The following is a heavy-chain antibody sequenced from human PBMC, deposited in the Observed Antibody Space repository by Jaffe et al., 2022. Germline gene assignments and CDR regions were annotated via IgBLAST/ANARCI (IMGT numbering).Heavy chain of an antibody. V-gene: IGHV4-61*02. CDR1: GGSISSGSYY. J-gene: IGHJ4*02. CDR2: IYTSGST. CDR3: ARTTNWWLLRDTTHFDY. D-gene: IGHD3-22*01. Sequence: QVQLQESGPGLVKPSQTLSLTCTVSGGSISSGSYYWSWIRQPAGKGLEWIGRIYTSGSTNYNPSLKSRVTISVDTSKNQFSLKLSSVTAADTAVYYCARTTNWWLLRDTTHFDYWGQGTLVTVSS.